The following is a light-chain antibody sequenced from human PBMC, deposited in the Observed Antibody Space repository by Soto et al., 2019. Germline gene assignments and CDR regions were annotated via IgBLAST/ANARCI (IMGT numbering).Light chain of an antibody. V-gene: IGLV2-14*01. CDR1: SSDVGTYNY. CDR3: SSYTSSSNVV. CDR2: EVS. Sequence: QSTLTQPASVSVSPGQSITISCTGTSSDVGTYNYVSWYQQHPGKAPKLMIYEVSNRPSGVSNRFSGSKFGNTASLTISGLQAEEEADYYCSSYTSSSNVVFGGGTKVTVL. J-gene: IGLJ2*01.